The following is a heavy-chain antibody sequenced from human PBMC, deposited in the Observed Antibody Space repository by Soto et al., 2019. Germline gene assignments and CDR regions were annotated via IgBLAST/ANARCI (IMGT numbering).Heavy chain of an antibody. J-gene: IGHJ5*02. V-gene: IGHV4-31*03. Sequence: PSETLSLTCPVSGGTISSGGYYWSWIRKHPGKGLEWIGYIYYSGSTYYNPSLKSRVTISVDTSKNQFSLKLSSVTAADTAVYYCARAYSSSWYVWGHNWFDPWGQGTLVTVSS. CDR1: GGTISSGGYY. CDR3: ARAYSSSWYVWGHNWFDP. CDR2: IYYSGST. D-gene: IGHD6-13*01.